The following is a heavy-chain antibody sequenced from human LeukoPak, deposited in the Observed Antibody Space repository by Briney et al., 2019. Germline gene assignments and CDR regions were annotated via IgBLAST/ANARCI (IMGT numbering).Heavy chain of an antibody. CDR3: AKGQELDDGVFDS. Sequence: PGGSLRLSCAASGFTFSDYYMSWIRQAPGKGLEWVSTIRSNGDTAYNADSVKGRFTISRDNSKKTLYLQMNSLRVEDTAIYYCAKGQELDDGVFDSWGQGTLVTVSS. J-gene: IGHJ4*02. CDR1: GFTFSDYY. D-gene: IGHD1-1*01. V-gene: IGHV3-23*01. CDR2: IRSNGDTA.